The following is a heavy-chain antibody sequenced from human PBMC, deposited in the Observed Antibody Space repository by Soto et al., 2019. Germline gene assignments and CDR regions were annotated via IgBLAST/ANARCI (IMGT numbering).Heavy chain of an antibody. CDR2: INTEGDST. D-gene: IGHD2-2*01. J-gene: IGHJ3*02. Sequence: EVQLVESGGDLVQPGGSLRLSCAASGFTFTGHWMHWGRQVPGKGLVWVARINTEGDSTNYADSVKGRFTISRDSATNTVYLQMNGLGVDDTSVYFCAREAGYCSTTSCYRRAFDTWCQGTMVTVSS. CDR1: GFTFTGHW. V-gene: IGHV3-74*01. CDR3: AREAGYCSTTSCYRRAFDT.